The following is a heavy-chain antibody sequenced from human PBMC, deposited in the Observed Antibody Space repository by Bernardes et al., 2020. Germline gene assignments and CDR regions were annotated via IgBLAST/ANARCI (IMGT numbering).Heavy chain of an antibody. CDR1: GFTFSSSS. V-gene: IGHV3-48*01. D-gene: IGHD3-10*01. Sequence: GGSLRLSCAASGFTFSSSSMNWVRQAPGTGLEWVSYVSSSSSIIYYADSVKGRFTISRDNAKNSLSLQMTSLRAEDTAVYYCARDQRGFGEYGYWGQGTPVTVSS. CDR3: ARDQRGFGEYGY. J-gene: IGHJ4*02. CDR2: VSSSSSII.